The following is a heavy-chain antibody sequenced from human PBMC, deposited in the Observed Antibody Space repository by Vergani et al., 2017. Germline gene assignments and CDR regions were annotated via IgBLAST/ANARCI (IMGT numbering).Heavy chain of an antibody. D-gene: IGHD2-2*03. CDR1: GYSFTSYW. V-gene: IGHV5-51*03. CDR2: IYPGDSDT. J-gene: IGHJ5*02. Sequence: EVQLVQSGAEVKKPGESVKISCKGSGYSFTSYWIGWVRQMPGKGLEWMGIIYPGDSDTRYSPSFQGQVTISADKSISTAYLQWSSLKASDTAMYYCARRPXYCSSTSCYGWFDPWGQGTLVTVSS. CDR3: ARRPXYCSSTSCYGWFDP.